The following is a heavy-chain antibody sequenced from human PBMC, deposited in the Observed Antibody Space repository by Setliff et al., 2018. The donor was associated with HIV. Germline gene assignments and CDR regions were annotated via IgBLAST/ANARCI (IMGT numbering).Heavy chain of an antibody. V-gene: IGHV4-38-2*02. CDR3: ARGTTLNVAPDAFDI. J-gene: IGHJ3*02. Sequence: LSLTCTVSGYSFSSGFYWGWIRQSPGKGLEWIGHIYHAGNTYYNPSLKSRVTISVDTSKNQISLRLNSLTAADTALYYCARGTTLNVAPDAFDIWGQGTMVTVSS. CDR1: GYSFSSGFY. CDR2: IYHAGNT. D-gene: IGHD4-17*01.